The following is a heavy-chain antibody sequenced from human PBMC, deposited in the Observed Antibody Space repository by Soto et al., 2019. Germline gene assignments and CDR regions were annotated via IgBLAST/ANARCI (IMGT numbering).Heavy chain of an antibody. V-gene: IGHV4-34*01. D-gene: IGHD6-19*01. J-gene: IGHJ4*02. CDR1: GGSFSCYC. CDR2: INHSGST. CDR3: ARRPWLRDYVIRQWLALDY. Sequence: PSETLSLTCAVYGGSFSCYCWSWIRQPPGKGLEWIGEINHSGSTNYNPSLKSRVTISVDTSKNQFSLKLSSVTAADTAVYYCARRPWLRDYVIRQWLALDYWGQGTLVTVSS.